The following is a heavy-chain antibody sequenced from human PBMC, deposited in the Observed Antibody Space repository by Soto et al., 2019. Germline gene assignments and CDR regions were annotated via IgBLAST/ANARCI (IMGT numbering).Heavy chain of an antibody. CDR3: ARNVDTGKYGMDV. CDR1: GYSFTIYW. D-gene: IGHD5-18*01. Sequence: PEESLKISSKGSGYSFTIYWIGWVRQMPGKGLEWMGIIYPGDSDTRYSPSFQGQVTISADKSISTAYLQWSSLKASDTAMYYCARNVDTGKYGMDVWGQGTLVTVS. CDR2: IYPGDSDT. J-gene: IGHJ6*02. V-gene: IGHV5-51*01.